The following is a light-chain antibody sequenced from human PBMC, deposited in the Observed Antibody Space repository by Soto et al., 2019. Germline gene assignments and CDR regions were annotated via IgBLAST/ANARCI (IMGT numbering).Light chain of an antibody. CDR2: LGS. CDR1: QSLLHSNGYNY. J-gene: IGKJ5*01. V-gene: IGKV2-28*01. CDR3: MQALQTAIT. Sequence: DIVMTQSPLSLPVTPGEPASISCRSSQSLLHSNGYNYLDWYLQKPGQSPQLLIYLGSNRASGVTDRFSGSGSGTDFTLTIRRVEAEDVGVYYCMQALQTAITFGQVTRLEIK.